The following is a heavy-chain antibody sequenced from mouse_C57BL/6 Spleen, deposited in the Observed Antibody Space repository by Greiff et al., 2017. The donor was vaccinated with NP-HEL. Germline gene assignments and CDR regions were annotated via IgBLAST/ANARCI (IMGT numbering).Heavy chain of an antibody. J-gene: IGHJ2*01. Sequence: EVKLVESGGGLVQPGGSLKLSCAASGFTFSDYYMYWVRQTPEKRLEWVAYISNGGGSTYYPDTVKGRFTISRDNAKNTLYLQMSRLKSEDTAMYYCARRRAVGFFDYWGQGTTLTVSS. CDR3: ARRRAVGFFDY. D-gene: IGHD3-3*01. V-gene: IGHV5-12*01. CDR2: ISNGGGST. CDR1: GFTFSDYY.